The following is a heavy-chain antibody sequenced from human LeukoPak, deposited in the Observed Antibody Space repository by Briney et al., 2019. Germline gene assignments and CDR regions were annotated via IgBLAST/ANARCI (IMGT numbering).Heavy chain of an antibody. V-gene: IGHV4-61*02. CDR1: GGSISSSSYY. J-gene: IGHJ4*02. Sequence: SETLSLTCTVSGGSISSSSYYWGWIRQPAGKGLEWIGRIYTSGSTNYNPSLKSRVTMSVDTSKNQFSLKLSSVTAADTAVYYCARGPYYYDSSGYYGLVYWGQGTLVTVSS. CDR2: IYTSGST. CDR3: ARGPYYYDSSGYYGLVY. D-gene: IGHD3-22*01.